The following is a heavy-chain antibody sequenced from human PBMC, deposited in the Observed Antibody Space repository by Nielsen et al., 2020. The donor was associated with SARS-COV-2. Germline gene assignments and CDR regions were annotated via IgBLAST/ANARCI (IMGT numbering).Heavy chain of an antibody. CDR3: AREHYYDSSSDY. CDR2: ISYDGSNK. D-gene: IGHD3-22*01. Sequence: GGSLRLSCAASGFTFSSYAMHWVRQAPGKGLEWVAVISYDGSNKYYADSVKGRFTISRDNSKNTLYLQMNSLRAEDTAVYYCAREHYYDSSSDYWGQGTLVTVSS. CDR1: GFTFSSYA. J-gene: IGHJ4*02. V-gene: IGHV3-30-3*01.